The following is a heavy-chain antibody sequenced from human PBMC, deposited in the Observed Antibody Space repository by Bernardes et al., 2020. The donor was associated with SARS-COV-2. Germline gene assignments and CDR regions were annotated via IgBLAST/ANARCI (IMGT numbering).Heavy chain of an antibody. V-gene: IGHV3-48*01. Sequence: GGSLRLSCAASGFTFSSYSMNWVRQAPGKGLEWVSYISSSSSTIYYADSVKGRFTISRDNAKNSLYLQMNSLRAEDTAVYYCARPYLNYDILTGYLLNGMDVWGQGTTVTVSS. CDR2: ISSSSSTI. D-gene: IGHD3-9*01. CDR1: GFTFSSYS. CDR3: ARPYLNYDILTGYLLNGMDV. J-gene: IGHJ6*02.